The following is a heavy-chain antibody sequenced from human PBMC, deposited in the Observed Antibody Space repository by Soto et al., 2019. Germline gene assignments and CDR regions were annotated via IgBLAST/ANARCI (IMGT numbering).Heavy chain of an antibody. CDR2: IYYSGST. V-gene: IGHV4-39*01. CDR1: GGSISSSSYY. CDR3: AREGSYFDY. J-gene: IGHJ4*02. Sequence: SETLSLTYTVSGGSISSSSYYWGWIRQPPGKGLEWIGSIYYSGSTYYNPSLKSRVTISVDTSKNQFSLKLSSVTAADTAVYYCAREGSYFDYWGQGTQVTVSS.